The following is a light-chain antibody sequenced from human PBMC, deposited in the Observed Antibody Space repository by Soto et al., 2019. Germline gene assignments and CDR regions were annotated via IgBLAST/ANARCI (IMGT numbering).Light chain of an antibody. V-gene: IGLV2-14*01. Sequence: QSALTQPASVSGSPGQSITISCTGTSSDVGSYNYVSWYQQNPGKAPKLIIHDVSNRPSGVSNRFFGSKSGNTASLTISGLQAEDEANDYCSSYTSTNTLIFGGGTKLTVL. CDR2: DVS. CDR1: SSDVGSYNY. J-gene: IGLJ2*01. CDR3: SSYTSTNTLI.